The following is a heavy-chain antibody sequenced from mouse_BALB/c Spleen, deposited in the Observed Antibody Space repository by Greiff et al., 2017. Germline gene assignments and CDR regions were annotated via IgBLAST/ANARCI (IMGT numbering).Heavy chain of an antibody. J-gene: IGHJ3*01. Sequence: VQVVESGPGLVAPSQSLSITCTVSGFSLTSYGVHWVRQPPGKGLEWLGVIWAGGSTNYNSALMSRLSISKDNSKSQVFLKMNSLQTDDTAMYYCARDRDGYSLFAYWGQGTLVTVSA. D-gene: IGHD2-3*01. CDR2: IWAGGST. CDR3: ARDRDGYSLFAY. CDR1: GFSLTSYG. V-gene: IGHV2-9*02.